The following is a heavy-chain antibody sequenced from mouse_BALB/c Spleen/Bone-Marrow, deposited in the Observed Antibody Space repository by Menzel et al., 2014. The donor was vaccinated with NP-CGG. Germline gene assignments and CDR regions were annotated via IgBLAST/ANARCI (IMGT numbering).Heavy chain of an antibody. Sequence: VQLKESGGGLVQPGGSLKLSCAASGFDFSRYWMSWVRQAPGKGLEWIGEINPDSSTINYTPSRKDKFIISRDNAKNTLYLQMSKVRSEDAALYYCARLSYYGRFAYWGQGTLVTVSA. D-gene: IGHD1-1*01. CDR1: GFDFSRYW. CDR3: ARLSYYGRFAY. J-gene: IGHJ3*01. V-gene: IGHV4-1*02. CDR2: INPDSSTI.